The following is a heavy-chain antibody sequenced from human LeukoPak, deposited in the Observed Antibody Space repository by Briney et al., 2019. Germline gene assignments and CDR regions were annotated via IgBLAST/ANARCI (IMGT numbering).Heavy chain of an antibody. D-gene: IGHD6-19*01. CDR2: IYNSGST. V-gene: IGHV4-30-4*01. CDR3: ARSTGYSSGWHFDY. J-gene: IGHJ4*02. Sequence: SETLSLTCTVSGGSISSGDYYWSWIRQPPGKGLEWIGYIYNSGSTYYNPSLKSRVTISVDTSKNQFSLKLSSVTAADTAVYYCARSTGYSSGWHFDYWGQGTLVTVSS. CDR1: GGSISSGDYY.